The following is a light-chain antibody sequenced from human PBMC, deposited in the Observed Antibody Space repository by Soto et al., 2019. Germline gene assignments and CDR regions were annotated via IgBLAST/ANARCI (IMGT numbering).Light chain of an antibody. V-gene: IGKV4-1*01. CDR1: QSVLYSSNNKNY. CDR2: WAS. J-gene: IGKJ1*01. CDR3: QQYYSTPRT. Sequence: DIVMTQSPDSLAVSLGERATINCKSSQSVLYSSNNKNYLAWYQQKPGQPPKLLIYWASTRESGVPDRFSGSGSVPDFTLTISSLQAEDVAVYYCQQYYSTPRTFGQGTKVEIK.